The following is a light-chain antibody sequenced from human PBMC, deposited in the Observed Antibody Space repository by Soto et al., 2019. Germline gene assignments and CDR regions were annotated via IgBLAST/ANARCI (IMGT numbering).Light chain of an antibody. CDR2: AAS. CDR3: QQLNSYS. Sequence: DIQLTQSPSFLSASVGDRVTITCRASQGVTNYLAWYQQKPGKAPKLLIYAASTLQSGVPSRFSGSGSGTEFTLTISSLQPEDFATYYCQQLNSYSFGGGTKVEIK. J-gene: IGKJ4*01. CDR1: QGVTNY. V-gene: IGKV1-9*01.